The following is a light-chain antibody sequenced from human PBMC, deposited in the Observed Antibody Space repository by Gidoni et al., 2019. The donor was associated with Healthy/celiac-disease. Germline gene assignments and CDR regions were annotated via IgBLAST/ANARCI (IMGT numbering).Light chain of an antibody. CDR3: QQCYSTPLT. CDR1: QSISSY. Sequence: DIQMTQSPSSLSASGGARVTITCRASQSISSYLNWYQQKPGKAPKLLIYAASSLQSGVPSRFSGSGSGTDFTLTISSLQPEDFATYYCQQCYSTPLTFGGGTKVEIK. CDR2: AAS. J-gene: IGKJ4*01. V-gene: IGKV1-39*01.